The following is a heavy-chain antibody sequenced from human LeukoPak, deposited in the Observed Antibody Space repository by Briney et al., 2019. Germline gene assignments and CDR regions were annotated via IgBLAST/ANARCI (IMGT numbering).Heavy chain of an antibody. CDR3: AGLRNYFDY. CDR1: GFTFSSYG. J-gene: IGHJ4*02. Sequence: PGGSLRLSCAASGFTFSSYGMSWVRQAPGKGLEWVSVIYSGGSTYYADSVKGRFTISRDNSKNTLYLQMNSLRAEDTAVYYCAGLRNYFDYWGQGTLVTVSS. V-gene: IGHV3-66*01. CDR2: IYSGGST.